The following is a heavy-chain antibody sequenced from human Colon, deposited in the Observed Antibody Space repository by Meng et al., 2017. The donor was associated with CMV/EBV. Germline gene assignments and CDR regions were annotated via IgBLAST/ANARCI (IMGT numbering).Heavy chain of an antibody. CDR2: IKQNGRET. J-gene: IGHJ4*02. CDR3: VRDGRNYSFDF. CDR1: GFTFSNYW. D-gene: IGHD1-14*01. V-gene: IGHV3-7*01. Sequence: GESLKISCAASGFTFSNYWMTWVRQAPGKGLEWVANIKQNGRETSYADSVKGRFTISRDDAKNSLYLHLNSLRPEDTAVYYCVRDGRNYSFDFWGQGTLVTVSS.